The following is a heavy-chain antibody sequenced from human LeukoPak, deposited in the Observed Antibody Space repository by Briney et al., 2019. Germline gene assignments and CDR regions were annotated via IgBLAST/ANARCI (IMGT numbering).Heavy chain of an antibody. D-gene: IGHD3-10*01. CDR1: GFTFSSYG. Sequence: GGSLRLSCAASGFTFSSYGMHWVRQAPGKGLEWVAVISYDGDNKYYADTVMGRFTVSRDNSKNTLYLQMNSLRAEDTAVYYCARDSSSGSYCFDYWGQGTLVTVSS. CDR3: ARDSSSGSYCFDY. J-gene: IGHJ4*02. CDR2: ISYDGDNK. V-gene: IGHV3-30*03.